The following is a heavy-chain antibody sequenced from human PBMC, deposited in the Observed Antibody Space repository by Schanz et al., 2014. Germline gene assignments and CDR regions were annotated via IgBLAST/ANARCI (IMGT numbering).Heavy chain of an antibody. CDR2: ISAYNGHT. Sequence: QVQLVQSGAEVKKPGASVKVSCKASGYTFTSSGFSWVRQAPGQGLEWMGWISAYNGHTNYAQKFQGRVTMTTDTSTSTAYMELRSLRSDDTAVYYCARDYYDILTGYPYDTFDIWGQGTMVTVSS. V-gene: IGHV1-18*01. CDR3: ARDYYDILTGYPYDTFDI. CDR1: GYTFTSSG. J-gene: IGHJ3*02. D-gene: IGHD3-9*01.